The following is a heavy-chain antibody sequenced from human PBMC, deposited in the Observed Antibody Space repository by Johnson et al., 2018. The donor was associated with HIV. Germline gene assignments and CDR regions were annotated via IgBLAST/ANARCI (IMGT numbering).Heavy chain of an antibody. V-gene: IGHV3-NL1*01. J-gene: IGHJ3*02. CDR1: GFTFSSYA. D-gene: IGHD1-26*01. CDR2: IYSGGST. Sequence: QVQLVESGGGVVQPGGSLRLSCEASGFTFSSYAMHWVRQAPGKGLEWVSVIYSGGSTYDAASVKGRFTISRDNSKNTLYLQMNSLRAEDTAVYYCAKDLTSFIVGANDAFDIWGQGTMVSVSS. CDR3: AKDLTSFIVGANDAFDI.